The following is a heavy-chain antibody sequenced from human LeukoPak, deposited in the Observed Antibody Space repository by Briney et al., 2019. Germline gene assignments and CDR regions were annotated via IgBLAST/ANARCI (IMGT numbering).Heavy chain of an antibody. CDR1: GGSISSGGYY. CDR3: ARAGYSSGWYWFDP. Sequence: SETLSLTCAVSGGSISSGGYYWSWIRQPPGKGLEWIGYIYYSGSTNYNPSLKSRVTISVDTSKNQFSLKLSSVTAADTAVYYCARAGYSSGWYWFDPWGQGTLVTVSS. J-gene: IGHJ5*02. V-gene: IGHV4-61*08. CDR2: IYYSGST. D-gene: IGHD6-19*01.